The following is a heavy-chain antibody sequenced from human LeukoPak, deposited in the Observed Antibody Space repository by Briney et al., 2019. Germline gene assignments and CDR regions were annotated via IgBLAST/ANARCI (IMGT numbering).Heavy chain of an antibody. CDR1: GYTFTGYY. Sequence: GASVKVSCKASGYTFTGYYMHWVRQAPGLGFEWMGWINPKGGGTSYPQKFQGRLTMTRDTSISTAYMELSRLRSDDTAVYYCVPSANYYYFDYWGQGTLVTVSS. J-gene: IGHJ4*02. CDR3: VPSANYYYFDY. V-gene: IGHV1-2*02. D-gene: IGHD1-26*01. CDR2: INPKGGGT.